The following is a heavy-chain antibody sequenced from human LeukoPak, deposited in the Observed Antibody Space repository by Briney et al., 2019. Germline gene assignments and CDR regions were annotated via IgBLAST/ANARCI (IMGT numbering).Heavy chain of an antibody. CDR2: ISSTGGST. V-gene: IGHV3-64D*06. D-gene: IGHD3-22*01. CDR1: GFTFSNYA. CDR3: VKECLVIIYYYFDY. J-gene: IGHJ4*02. Sequence: GGSLRLSCSASGFTFSNYAMHWVRQAPGKGLEYVSVISSTGGSTYYADSVKGRFTVSRDNSKNTLYLQMSSLRAEDTAVYYCVKECLVIIYYYFDYWGQGTLVTVSS.